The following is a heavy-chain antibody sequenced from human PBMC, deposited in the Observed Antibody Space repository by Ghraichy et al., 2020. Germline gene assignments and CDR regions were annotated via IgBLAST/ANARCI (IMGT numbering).Heavy chain of an antibody. Sequence: GGSLRLSCVGSEFTFSSYSMNWARQSPGKGLEWVSYMTSSGRTKSYADSVKGRFTISRDNAQNSLYLEMNSLRDEDTAVYYCARGSKVVRFYYYDGMDVWGQGTTVTVSS. CDR3: ARGSKVVRFYYYDGMDV. J-gene: IGHJ6*02. CDR1: EFTFSSYS. CDR2: MTSSGRTK. V-gene: IGHV3-48*02. D-gene: IGHD4-23*01.